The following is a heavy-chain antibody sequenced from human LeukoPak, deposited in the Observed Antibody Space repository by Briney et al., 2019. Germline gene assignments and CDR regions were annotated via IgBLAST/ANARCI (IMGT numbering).Heavy chain of an antibody. CDR3: AKDRVPTNPNWFDP. Sequence: SGGSLRLSCAASGFTFSNYAMHWVRQAPGKGLEWVAVITYDGSNKYYADSVKGRFTISRDNSKNTLYLQMNSLRAEDTAVYYCAKDRVPTNPNWFDPWGQGTLVTVSS. V-gene: IGHV3-30*04. J-gene: IGHJ5*02. CDR1: GFTFSNYA. CDR2: ITYDGSNK. D-gene: IGHD2-2*01.